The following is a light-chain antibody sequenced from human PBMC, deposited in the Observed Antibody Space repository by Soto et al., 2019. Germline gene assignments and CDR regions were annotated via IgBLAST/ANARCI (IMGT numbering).Light chain of an antibody. CDR1: QSVNIY. V-gene: IGKV3D-15*01. CDR3: QQYDDWLPLT. J-gene: IGKJ4*01. CDR2: GAS. Sequence: DIVMTQSPATLSVSPGERATLSCRASQSVNIYLAWYQHKPGQAPRLLIFGASSRATGIPARFSGSGSGTEFNLPISSLQSEDFAVYFCQQYDDWLPLTFGGGTKVEIK.